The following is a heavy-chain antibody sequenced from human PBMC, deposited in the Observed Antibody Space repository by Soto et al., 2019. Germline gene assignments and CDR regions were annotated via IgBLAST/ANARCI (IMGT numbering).Heavy chain of an antibody. CDR1: GFTFSSFA. Sequence: GGSLRLSCAASGFTFSSFAMSWVRQAPGKGLGWVSTISGTGANTYYADSVKGRFTISRDNSKNTLYLQMNSLRAEDTAVYYCSTDGTNYGSFDYWGQGALVTVSS. CDR3: STDGTNYGSFDY. V-gene: IGHV3-23*01. D-gene: IGHD1-1*01. CDR2: ISGTGANT. J-gene: IGHJ4*02.